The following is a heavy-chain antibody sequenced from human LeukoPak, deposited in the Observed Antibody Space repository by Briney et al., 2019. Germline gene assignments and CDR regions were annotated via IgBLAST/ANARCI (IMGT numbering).Heavy chain of an antibody. CDR1: GYTFTRYY. D-gene: IGHD3-22*01. Sequence: ASVKVSCKASGYTFTRYYMHWVRQAAGQGLEWMGIINPSGGSTSYAQKFQGRVTMTRDTSTRTVYMDLSSLRSEDTAVYYCARAGYYDYSGSNLDYWGQGTLVTVSS. CDR2: INPSGGST. CDR3: ARAGYYDYSGSNLDY. J-gene: IGHJ4*02. V-gene: IGHV1-46*01.